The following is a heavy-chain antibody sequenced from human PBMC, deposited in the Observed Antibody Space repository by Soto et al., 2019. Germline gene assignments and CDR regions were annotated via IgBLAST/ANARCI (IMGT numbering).Heavy chain of an antibody. V-gene: IGHV4-59*01. CDR2: IYYSGST. D-gene: IGHD3-16*01. CDR1: GGSISSYY. CDR3: ARRRLGHWFDP. J-gene: IGHJ5*02. Sequence: QVQLQESGPGLVKPSETLSLTCTVSGGSISSYYWSWIRQPPGKGLEWIGYIYYSGSTNYNPSLKSRVPISVDTSKTQFSLKLSSVTAADTAVYYCARRRLGHWFDPWGQGTLVTVSS.